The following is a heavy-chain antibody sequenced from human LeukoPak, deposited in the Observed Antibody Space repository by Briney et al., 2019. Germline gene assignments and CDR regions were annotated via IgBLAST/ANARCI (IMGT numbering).Heavy chain of an antibody. Sequence: SEAQTLLCSVSGGSISRSYWSWTREPPGNGREWIGIIYDSGSTNCNSSIKSRVSISVDSSKNQVSLKLSSVTAADAAVYYGARRHYYFDFWGQGTLVTVSA. CDR2: IYDSGST. CDR3: ARRHYYFDF. J-gene: IGHJ4*02. V-gene: IGHV4-59*01. CDR1: GGSISRSY.